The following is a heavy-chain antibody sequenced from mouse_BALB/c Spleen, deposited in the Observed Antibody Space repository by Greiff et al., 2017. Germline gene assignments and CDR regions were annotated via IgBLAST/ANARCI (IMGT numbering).Heavy chain of an antibody. D-gene: IGHD2-1*01. CDR1: GYSITSDYA. CDR3: AAIYYGNYRYYFDY. J-gene: IGHJ2*01. CDR2: ISYSGST. V-gene: IGHV3-2*02. Sequence: DVKLQESGPGLVKPSQSLSLTCTVTGYSITSDYAWNWIRQFPGNKLEWMGYISYSGSTSYNPSLKSRISITRDTSKNQFFLQLNSVTTEDTATYYCAAIYYGNYRYYFDYWGQGSTLTVSS.